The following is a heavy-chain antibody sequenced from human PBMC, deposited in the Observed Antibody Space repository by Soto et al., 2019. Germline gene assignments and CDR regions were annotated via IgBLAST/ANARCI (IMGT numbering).Heavy chain of an antibody. CDR1: GYTFSDFD. J-gene: IGHJ6*02. Sequence: QAHLEQSGAELKRPGASVKVSCKASGYTFSDFDIYWLRQASGQGPEWMGWMNAKSGDTFFAQRFQGKFNMTWDTSLSTAYMEVGSLTSDDTAIYYCARGNPFNYAGFDVWGQGTTVAVSS. CDR3: ARGNPFNYAGFDV. D-gene: IGHD3-16*01. V-gene: IGHV1-8*01. CDR2: MNAKSGDT.